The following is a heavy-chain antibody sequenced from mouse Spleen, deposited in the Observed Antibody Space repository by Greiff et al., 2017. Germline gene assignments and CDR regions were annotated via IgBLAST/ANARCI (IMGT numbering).Heavy chain of an antibody. Sequence: VQLQQPGAELVKPGASVKLSCKASGYTFTSYWMHWVKQRPGRGLEWIGRIDPNSGGTKYNEKFKSKATLTVDKPSSTAYMQLSSLTSEDSAVYYCARWRDDGSPHYYAMDYWGQGTSVTVSS. J-gene: IGHJ4*01. D-gene: IGHD1-1*02. CDR1: GYTFTSYW. CDR2: IDPNSGGT. CDR3: ARWRDDGSPHYYAMDY. V-gene: IGHV1-72*01.